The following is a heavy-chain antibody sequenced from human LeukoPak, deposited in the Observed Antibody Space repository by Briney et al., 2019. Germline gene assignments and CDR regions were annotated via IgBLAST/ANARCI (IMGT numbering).Heavy chain of an antibody. D-gene: IGHD3-10*01. Sequence: ASVKVSCKASGGTLSSYAISWVRQATGQGLEWMGWMNPNSGNTGYAQKFQGRVTMTRNTSISTAYMELSSLRSEDTAVYYCARGDSGSYYYWGQGTLVTVSS. J-gene: IGHJ4*02. CDR2: MNPNSGNT. V-gene: IGHV1-8*02. CDR1: GGTLSSYA. CDR3: ARGDSGSYYY.